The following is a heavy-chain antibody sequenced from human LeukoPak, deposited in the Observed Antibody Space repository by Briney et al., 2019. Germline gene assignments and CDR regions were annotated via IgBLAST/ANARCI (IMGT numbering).Heavy chain of an antibody. CDR3: ARRFSGWYSVNWFDP. V-gene: IGHV3-7*01. J-gene: IGHJ5*02. CDR2: IKQDGSEK. Sequence: PGGSLRLSCAASGFTFGSYWMSWVRQAPGKGLEWVANIKQDGSEKYYVDSVKGRFTISRDNAKNSLYLQMNSLRAEDTAVYYCARRFSGWYSVNWFDPWGQGTLVTVSS. CDR1: GFTFGSYW. D-gene: IGHD6-19*01.